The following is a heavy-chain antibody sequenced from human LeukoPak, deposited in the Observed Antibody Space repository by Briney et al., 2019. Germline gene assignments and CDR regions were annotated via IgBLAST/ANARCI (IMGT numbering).Heavy chain of an antibody. Sequence: PGRYLRLSCAASGFTFSSYGMHWVRQAPGKGLEWVAVISYDGSNKYYADSVKGRFTISRDNSKNTLYLQMNSLRAEDTAVYYCAKDHRVRYDILTGHDYWGQGTLVTVSS. V-gene: IGHV3-30*18. CDR3: AKDHRVRYDILTGHDY. CDR2: ISYDGSNK. D-gene: IGHD3-9*01. CDR1: GFTFSSYG. J-gene: IGHJ4*02.